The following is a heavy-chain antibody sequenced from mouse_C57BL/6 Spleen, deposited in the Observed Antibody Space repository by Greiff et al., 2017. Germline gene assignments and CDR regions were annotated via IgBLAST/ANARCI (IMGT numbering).Heavy chain of an antibody. V-gene: IGHV1-64*01. D-gene: IGHD1-1*01. CDR3: ARGFITTVVAGDYYAMDY. J-gene: IGHJ4*01. CDR1: GYTFTSYW. Sequence: QVQLQQPGAELVKPGASVKLSCKASGYTFTSYWMHWVKQRPGQGLEWIGMIHPNSGSTNYNEKFKSKATLTVDKSSSTAYMQLSSLTSEDSAVYYCARGFITTVVAGDYYAMDYWGQGTSVTVSS. CDR2: IHPNSGST.